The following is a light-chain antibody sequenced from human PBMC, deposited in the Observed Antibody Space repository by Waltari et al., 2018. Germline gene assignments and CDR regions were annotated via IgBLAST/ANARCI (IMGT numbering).Light chain of an antibody. CDR2: GAT. CDR1: QSVSSSN. CDR3: QQYGSSPIT. Sequence: EIVLTQFPGTLSLSPGERATLSCRASQSVSSSNLAWNQQKPGQAPRLLLHGATSRATGIPDRFSCVGSGTNFTLIISRLEPEDFAVYYCQQYGSSPITFGQGTRLEIK. J-gene: IGKJ5*01. V-gene: IGKV3-20*01.